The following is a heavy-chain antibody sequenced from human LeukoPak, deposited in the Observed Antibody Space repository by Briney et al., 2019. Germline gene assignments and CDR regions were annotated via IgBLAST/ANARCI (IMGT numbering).Heavy chain of an antibody. CDR3: ARILVVPAANYYYSYGMDV. Sequence: GGSLRLSCAASGFTFSDYNMNWVRQAPGKGLEWVSSISSSATYIYYADSVKGRFTISRDNAKTSLSLQMNSLRAEDTAVYYCARILVVPAANYYYSYGMDVGGQGTTVTVSS. CDR1: GFTFSDYN. V-gene: IGHV3-21*06. J-gene: IGHJ6*02. CDR2: ISSSATYI. D-gene: IGHD2-2*01.